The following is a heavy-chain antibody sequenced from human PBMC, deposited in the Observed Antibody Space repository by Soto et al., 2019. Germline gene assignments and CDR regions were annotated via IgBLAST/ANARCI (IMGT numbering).Heavy chain of an antibody. J-gene: IGHJ6*02. CDR2: ISAYNGNT. CDR1: GYTFTSYG. D-gene: IGHD2-15*01. Sequence: QVQLVQSGAEVKKPGASVKVSCKASGYTFTSYGISWVRQAPGQGLEWMGWISAYNGNTNYAQKLRGRVTMTTDTSTSTAYMELRSLRSDDTAVYYCARVDCSGGSSCSYVDYGMDVWGQGTTVTVSS. CDR3: ARVDCSGGSSCSYVDYGMDV. V-gene: IGHV1-18*01.